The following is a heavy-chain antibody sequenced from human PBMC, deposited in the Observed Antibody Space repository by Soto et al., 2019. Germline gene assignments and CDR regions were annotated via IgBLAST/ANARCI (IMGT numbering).Heavy chain of an antibody. V-gene: IGHV4-39*02. Sequence: QLQLKESGPRLVKPSETLSLTCTVSSGSISSSSYYWGGIRQPPGRGLEWIGCFYYSGSTYYNPSLKSRLTIFVDTSKDHCSLNQISVPAADAAVYYCGGVDTGMAVDFWGQGTLVTVSS. CDR3: GGVDTGMAVDF. D-gene: IGHD5-18*01. CDR1: SGSISSSSYY. CDR2: FYYSGST. J-gene: IGHJ4*02.